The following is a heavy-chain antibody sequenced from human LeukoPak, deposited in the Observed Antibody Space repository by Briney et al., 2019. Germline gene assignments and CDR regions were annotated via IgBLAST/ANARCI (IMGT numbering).Heavy chain of an antibody. CDR2: IYTSGST. CDR1: GGSISSYY. CDR3: ARDRIAAAGLDAFDI. Sequence: SETLSLTCTVSGGSISSYYWSWIRQPAGKGLEWIGRIYTSGSTNYNPSLKCRVTMSVDTSKNQFSLKLSSVTAADTAVYYCARDRIAAAGLDAFDIWGQGTMVTVSS. V-gene: IGHV4-4*07. J-gene: IGHJ3*02. D-gene: IGHD6-13*01.